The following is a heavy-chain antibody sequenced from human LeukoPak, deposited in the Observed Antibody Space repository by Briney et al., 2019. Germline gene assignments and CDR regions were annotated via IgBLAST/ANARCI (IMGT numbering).Heavy chain of an antibody. V-gene: IGHV5-51*01. CDR2: IYPGDSDT. CDR1: GYSFTSYW. J-gene: IGHJ4*02. D-gene: IGHD1-26*01. CDR3: ARGSGSYHTAYMN. Sequence: GESLQISCKGSGYSFTSYWIGCVRQMPGKGLEWMGIIYPGDSDTRYSPSFQGQVTISADKSLSTAYLQWSSLKASDTAMYYCARGSGSYHTAYMNWGQGSPVTVSS.